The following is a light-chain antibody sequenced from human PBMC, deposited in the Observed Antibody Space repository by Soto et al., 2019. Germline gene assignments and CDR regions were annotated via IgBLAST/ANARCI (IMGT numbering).Light chain of an antibody. Sequence: DIQMTQSPSSLSASVGDRVTITCRASQYISSYLNWYQQKPGKAPKLLIYAASSLQGGVPSRFSGSGSGTDFTLSISSLQPEDLATYYCQQSYSTPPWTFGQGTKVEIK. CDR3: QQSYSTPPWT. CDR2: AAS. V-gene: IGKV1-39*01. J-gene: IGKJ1*01. CDR1: QYISSY.